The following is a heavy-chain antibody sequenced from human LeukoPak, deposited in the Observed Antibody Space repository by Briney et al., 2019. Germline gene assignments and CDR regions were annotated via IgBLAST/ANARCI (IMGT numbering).Heavy chain of an antibody. Sequence: SVKVSCKASGGTFSSYAISWVRQAPGQGLEWMGGIIPIFGTANYAQKFQGRVTITTDESTSTAYMELSSLRSEDTAVYYCARGPSGTIFGVVTKFDYWGQGTLVTVSS. CDR2: IIPIFGTA. V-gene: IGHV1-69*05. CDR1: GGTFSSYA. CDR3: ARGPSGTIFGVVTKFDY. J-gene: IGHJ4*02. D-gene: IGHD3-3*01.